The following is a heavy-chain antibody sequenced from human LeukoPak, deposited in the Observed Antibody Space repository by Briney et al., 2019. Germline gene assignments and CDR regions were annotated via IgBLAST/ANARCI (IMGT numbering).Heavy chain of an antibody. Sequence: ASVKVSCKASGYTFTSYGISWVRQAPGQGLEWMGWISAYNVNTNYAQKLQGRVTMTTDTSTSTAYMELKGLRSEDTAVYYCARAAPSIPYYDSSGYTNWFDPWGQGTLVTVSS. D-gene: IGHD3-22*01. CDR2: ISAYNVNT. J-gene: IGHJ5*02. CDR3: ARAAPSIPYYDSSGYTNWFDP. CDR1: GYTFTSYG. V-gene: IGHV1-18*01.